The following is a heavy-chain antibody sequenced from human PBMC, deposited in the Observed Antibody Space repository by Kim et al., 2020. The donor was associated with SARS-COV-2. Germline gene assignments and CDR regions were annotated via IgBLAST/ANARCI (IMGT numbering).Heavy chain of an antibody. V-gene: IGHV3-64D*09. CDR3: VNGRNYYGSGSYHDY. J-gene: IGHJ4*02. CDR2: ISSNGGRT. Sequence: GGSLRLSCSASGFTFSSYAMHWVRQAPGKGLEYVSAISSNGGRTYYADSVKGRFTISRDNSKNTLYLQMSSLRAEDTAVYYCVNGRNYYGSGSYHDYWGQGTLVTVSS. CDR1: GFTFSSYA. D-gene: IGHD3-10*01.